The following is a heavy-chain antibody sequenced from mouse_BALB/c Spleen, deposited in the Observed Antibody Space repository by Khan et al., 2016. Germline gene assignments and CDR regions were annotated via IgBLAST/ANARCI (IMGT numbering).Heavy chain of an antibody. V-gene: IGHV3-8*02. CDR2: ISYSGST. D-gene: IGHD2-3*01. J-gene: IGHJ2*01. CDR3: ATYEGYRVDY. CDR1: GDSITSGY. Sequence: VPLVASGPNLVQPSPTLSLTCSVTGDSITSGYWNWIRKFPGNKLEYMGYISYSGSTYYNPSLNSRISITRDTSKNQYYLQLNSVTTEDTATYYCATYEGYRVDYWGQGTTLTVSS.